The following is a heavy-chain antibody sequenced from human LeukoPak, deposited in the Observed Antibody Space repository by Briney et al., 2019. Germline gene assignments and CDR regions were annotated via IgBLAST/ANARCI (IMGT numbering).Heavy chain of an antibody. D-gene: IGHD1-26*01. CDR2: IIPIFGTA. Sequence: ASVKVSCKASGGTFTSYAISWVRQAPGQGLEWMGGIIPIFGTANYAQKFQGRVTITADESTSTAYMELSSLRSEDTAVYYCAREPGGGMGGLAFTLGYWGQGTLVTVSS. J-gene: IGHJ4*02. CDR1: GGTFTSYA. CDR3: AREPGGGMGGLAFTLGY. V-gene: IGHV1-69*01.